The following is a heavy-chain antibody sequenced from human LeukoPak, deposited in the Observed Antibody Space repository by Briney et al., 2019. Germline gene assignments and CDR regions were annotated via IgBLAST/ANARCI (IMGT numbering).Heavy chain of an antibody. Sequence: GGSLRLSCAASGFTFSSYEMNWVRQAPGKGLEWLSYISSSCSTIYYADSVKGRFTISRDNAKNSLYLQMNSLRAEDTAVYYCARDGAVGSKGGYYYGMDVWGQGTTVTVSS. V-gene: IGHV3-48*03. D-gene: IGHD3-16*01. J-gene: IGHJ6*02. CDR3: ARDGAVGSKGGYYYGMDV. CDR1: GFTFSSYE. CDR2: ISSSCSTI.